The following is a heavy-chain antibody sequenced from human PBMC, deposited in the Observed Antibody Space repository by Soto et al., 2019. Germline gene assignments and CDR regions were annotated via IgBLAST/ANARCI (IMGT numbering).Heavy chain of an antibody. J-gene: IGHJ4*02. V-gene: IGHV4-34*01. Sequence: SETLSLTCAVYGGSFSGYYWSWIRQPPGKGLEWIGEINHSGSTNYNPSLKSRVTISVDTSKNQFSLKLSSVTAADTAVYYCARRGDYDILTGDYYFDYWGQGTLVTVSS. CDR1: GGSFSGYY. CDR3: ARRGDYDILTGDYYFDY. D-gene: IGHD3-9*01. CDR2: INHSGST.